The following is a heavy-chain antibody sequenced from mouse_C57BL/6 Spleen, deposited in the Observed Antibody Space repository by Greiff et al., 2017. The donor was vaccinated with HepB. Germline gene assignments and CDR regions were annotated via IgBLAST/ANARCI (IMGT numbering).Heavy chain of an antibody. Sequence: QVQQQQSGAELVKPGASVKISCKASGYAFSSYWMNWVKQRPGKGLEWIGQIYPGDGDTNYNGKFKGKATLTADKSSSTAYMQLSSLTSEDSAVYFCARELPLYAMDYWGQGTSVTVSS. J-gene: IGHJ4*01. V-gene: IGHV1-80*01. CDR3: ARELPLYAMDY. CDR1: GYAFSSYW. CDR2: IYPGDGDT.